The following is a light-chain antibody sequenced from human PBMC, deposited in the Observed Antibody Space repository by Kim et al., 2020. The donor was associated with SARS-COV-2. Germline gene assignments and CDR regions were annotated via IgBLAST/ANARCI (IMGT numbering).Light chain of an antibody. CDR1: QSISSY. V-gene: IGKV1-39*01. CDR2: AAS. Sequence: SASVGDRVTIPCRASQSISSYLNWYQQKPGKAPKLLIYAASSLPSGVPSRFSGSGSGTDFTLTISSLQPEDFATYSCLQTDSPPHTFGQGTKLEI. CDR3: LQTDSPPHT. J-gene: IGKJ2*01.